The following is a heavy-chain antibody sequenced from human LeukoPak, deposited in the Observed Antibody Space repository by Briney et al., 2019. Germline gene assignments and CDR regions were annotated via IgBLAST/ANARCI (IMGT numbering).Heavy chain of an antibody. Sequence: ASVKVSCKASGGTFSSYAISWVRQAPGQGLEWMGGINPIFGTANYAQKFQGRVTITADESTSTAYMELSSLRSEDTAVYYCARSPDDNWNDSWFDPWGQGTLVTVSS. D-gene: IGHD1-1*01. CDR3: ARSPDDNWNDSWFDP. CDR1: GGTFSSYA. J-gene: IGHJ5*02. CDR2: INPIFGTA. V-gene: IGHV1-69*13.